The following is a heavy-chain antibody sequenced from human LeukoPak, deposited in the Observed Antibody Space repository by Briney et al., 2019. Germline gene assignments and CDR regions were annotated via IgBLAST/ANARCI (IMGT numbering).Heavy chain of an antibody. V-gene: IGHV3-9*01. Sequence: GGSLRLSCAASGFTFDDYAMHWVRQAPGKGLEWVSGISWNSGSIGYADSVKGRFTISRGNAKNSLYLQMNSLRAEDTALYYCAKAESGSYPGPCDYWGQGTLVTVSS. CDR1: GFTFDDYA. CDR3: AKAESGSYPGPCDY. CDR2: ISWNSGSI. J-gene: IGHJ4*02. D-gene: IGHD3-10*01.